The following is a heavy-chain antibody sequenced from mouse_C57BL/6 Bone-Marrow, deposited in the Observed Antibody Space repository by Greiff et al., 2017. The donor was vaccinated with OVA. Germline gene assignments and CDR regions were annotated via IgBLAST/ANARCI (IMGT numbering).Heavy chain of an antibody. CDR1: GFSLSSYG. CDR3: AKQRDYGAGSYYAMDY. D-gene: IGHD2-4*01. V-gene: IGHV2-9*01. Sequence: VQVVESGPGLVAPSQSLSITCTVSGFSLSSYGVDWVRQPPGKGLEWLGVIWGGGSTNYNSALMSRLSISKDNSKSQVFLKMISLQTDDTAMYYCAKQRDYGAGSYYAMDYWGHGTSVTVSS. CDR2: IWGGGST. J-gene: IGHJ4*01.